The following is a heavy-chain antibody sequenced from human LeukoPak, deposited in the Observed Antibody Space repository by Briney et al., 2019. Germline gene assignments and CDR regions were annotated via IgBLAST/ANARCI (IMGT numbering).Heavy chain of an antibody. D-gene: IGHD6-13*01. CDR3: ARAEFSSSWFHFDH. Sequence: GGSLRLSCAASGFSFSYYVMHWVRQAPGKGLEWVAGIPYDGSNRYFADSVKGRFTISRDNSKNTLYLQMNSQRAEDTAVYFCARAEFSSSWFHFDHWGQGTLVTVSS. V-gene: IGHV3-30*04. CDR2: IPYDGSNR. J-gene: IGHJ4*02. CDR1: GFSFSYYV.